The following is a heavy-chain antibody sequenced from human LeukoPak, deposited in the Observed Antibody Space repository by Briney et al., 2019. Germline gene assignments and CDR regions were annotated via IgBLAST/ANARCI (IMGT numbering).Heavy chain of an antibody. CDR2: ISYDGSNK. CDR1: GFTFSSYG. Sequence: GGSLRLSCAASGFTFSSYGMHWVRQAPGKGLEWVAVISYDGSNKYYADSVKGRFTISRDNSKNTLYLQMNSLRAEDTAVYYCAKGDFWSGYWVDYWGQGTLVTVPS. CDR3: AKGDFWSGYWVDY. J-gene: IGHJ4*02. V-gene: IGHV3-30*18. D-gene: IGHD3-3*01.